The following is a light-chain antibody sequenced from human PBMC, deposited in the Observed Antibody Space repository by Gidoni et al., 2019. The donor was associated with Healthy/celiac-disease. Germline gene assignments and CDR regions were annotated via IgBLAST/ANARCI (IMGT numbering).Light chain of an antibody. Sequence: IVLPHSPATLPLSPGERATLTCRASKSVSSYLVWYQQKPGQAPRLLIYDASNRAPGIPARFSGSGSGTDFTLTISSLEPEDFAVYYCQQRSNWPLLTFGGGTKVEIK. CDR2: DAS. J-gene: IGKJ4*01. CDR1: KSVSSY. CDR3: QQRSNWPLLT. V-gene: IGKV3-11*01.